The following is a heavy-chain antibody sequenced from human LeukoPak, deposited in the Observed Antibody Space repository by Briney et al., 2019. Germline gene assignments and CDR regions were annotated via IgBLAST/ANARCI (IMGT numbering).Heavy chain of an antibody. Sequence: KPSETLSLTCAVYGGSFSGYYWSWIRQPPGKGLEWIGEINHSGSTNYNPSLKSRVTISVDTSKNQFSLKLSSVTAADTAVYYCARALLTTVTTSWGQGTLVTVSS. D-gene: IGHD4-17*01. CDR3: ARALLTTVTTS. CDR1: GGSFSGYY. J-gene: IGHJ4*02. CDR2: INHSGST. V-gene: IGHV4-34*01.